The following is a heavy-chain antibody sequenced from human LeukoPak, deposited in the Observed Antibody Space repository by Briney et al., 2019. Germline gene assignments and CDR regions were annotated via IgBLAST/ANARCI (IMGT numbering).Heavy chain of an antibody. Sequence: PGGSLRLSCAASGFTFSTYEMNWVRQAPGKGLEWVSYISSGGSTIYYADSLKGRFTISRDNAKNSLYLQMNSLRVEDTAVYYCARGLGSGSSYYSYYYGLDVWGKGTTVTVSS. CDR1: GFTFSTYE. CDR2: ISSGGSTI. J-gene: IGHJ6*04. CDR3: ARGLGSGSSYYSYYYGLDV. V-gene: IGHV3-48*03. D-gene: IGHD3-10*01.